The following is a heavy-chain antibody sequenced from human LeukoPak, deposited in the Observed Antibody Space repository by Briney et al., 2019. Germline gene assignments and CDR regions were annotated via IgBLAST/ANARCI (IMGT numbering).Heavy chain of an antibody. J-gene: IGHJ4*02. D-gene: IGHD2-15*01. V-gene: IGHV3-23*01. CDR1: GFTFNTYP. Sequence: GWSLRLSLPASGFTFNTYPINWVRQAPGKGLEGVSAISGSGGRTYYSDSVKGRFTISRDNSKNTLYLQMNSLRAEDTAVYYCARVKRDCSGGSCYSFDYWGQGTLVTVSS. CDR2: ISGSGGRT. CDR3: ARVKRDCSGGSCYSFDY.